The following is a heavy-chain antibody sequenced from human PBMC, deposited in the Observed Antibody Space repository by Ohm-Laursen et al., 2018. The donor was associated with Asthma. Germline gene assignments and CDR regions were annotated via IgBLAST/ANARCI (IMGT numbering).Heavy chain of an antibody. V-gene: IGHV4-31*03. Sequence: TLSLTCTVSGGSISSGGYYWSWIRQHPGKGLEWIGYIYYSGSTYYNPSLKSRVTISVDLSKNQFSLILTSVTAADTAVYYCARGGPQGVPGSNWFDPWGQGTLVTVSS. CDR1: GGSISSGGYY. J-gene: IGHJ5*02. D-gene: IGHD1-26*01. CDR2: IYYSGST. CDR3: ARGGPQGVPGSNWFDP.